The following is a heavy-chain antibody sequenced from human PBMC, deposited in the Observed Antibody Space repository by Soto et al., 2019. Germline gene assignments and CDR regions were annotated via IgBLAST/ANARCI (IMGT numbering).Heavy chain of an antibody. CDR1: GGSISSGGYY. J-gene: IGHJ4*02. Sequence: QVQLQESGPGLVKPSQTLSLTCTVSGGSISSGGYYWSWIRQHPGKGLEWIGYIYYSGSTYYNPSLKSRVTISVVTSKNQFSLKLSSVTAADTAVYYCARGRTTMVRGVLGGYWGQGTLVTVSS. D-gene: IGHD3-10*01. CDR3: ARGRTTMVRGVLGGY. V-gene: IGHV4-31*03. CDR2: IYYSGST.